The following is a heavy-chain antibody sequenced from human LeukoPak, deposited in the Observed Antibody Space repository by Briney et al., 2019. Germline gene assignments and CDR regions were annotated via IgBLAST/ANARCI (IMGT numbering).Heavy chain of an antibody. D-gene: IGHD3-3*01. CDR2: ISGSGGST. Sequence: GGSLRLSCAASGFTFSSYAMSWVRQAPGKGREGVSAISGSGGSTYYADSVKGRFTISRDNSKNTLYLQMNRLRAEDTAVYYCAKDQTIFGVVQGQYFDYWGQGTLVTVSS. V-gene: IGHV3-23*01. J-gene: IGHJ4*02. CDR1: GFTFSSYA. CDR3: AKDQTIFGVVQGQYFDY.